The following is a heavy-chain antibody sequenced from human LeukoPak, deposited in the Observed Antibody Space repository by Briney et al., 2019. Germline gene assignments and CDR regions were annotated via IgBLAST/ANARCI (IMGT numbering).Heavy chain of an antibody. V-gene: IGHV4-4*07. CDR1: GGSISSYY. Sequence: SETRSLTCTVSGGSISSYYWSWIRQPAGKGLEWIGRIYTSGSTNYNPSLKSRVTMSVDTSKNQFSLKLSSVTAADTAVYYCARVGSSGYSYYFDYWGQGTLVTVSS. J-gene: IGHJ4*02. CDR2: IYTSGST. D-gene: IGHD3-22*01. CDR3: ARVGSSGYSYYFDY.